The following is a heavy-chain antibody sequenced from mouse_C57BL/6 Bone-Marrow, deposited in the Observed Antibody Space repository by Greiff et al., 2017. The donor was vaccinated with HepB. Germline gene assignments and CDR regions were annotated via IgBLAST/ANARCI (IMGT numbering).Heavy chain of an antibody. Sequence: EVQLQESGPGLVKPSQSLSLTCSVTGYSITSGYYWNWIRQFPGNKLEWIGYISYDGSNNYNPSLKNRLSITRDTSKKQFFLKLNSVTTEDTATYYCAREGYGNYAYWGQGTTLTVSS. V-gene: IGHV3-6*01. D-gene: IGHD2-1*01. CDR2: ISYDGSN. CDR3: AREGYGNYAY. CDR1: GYSITSGYY. J-gene: IGHJ2*01.